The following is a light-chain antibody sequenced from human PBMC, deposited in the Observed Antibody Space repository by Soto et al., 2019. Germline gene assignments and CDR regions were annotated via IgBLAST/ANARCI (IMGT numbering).Light chain of an antibody. CDR2: DVS. Sequence: ELVLTRSPSTVSLSPGERATLSWRDSQSVSSQLAWYQQKPGQAPRLLIYDVSNRATGIPARFRGSGSGTDSTLTISSLEPEDFAVYYCQQRSNWPITFGQGTRLEI. CDR3: QQRSNWPIT. J-gene: IGKJ5*01. CDR1: QSVSSQ. V-gene: IGKV3-11*01.